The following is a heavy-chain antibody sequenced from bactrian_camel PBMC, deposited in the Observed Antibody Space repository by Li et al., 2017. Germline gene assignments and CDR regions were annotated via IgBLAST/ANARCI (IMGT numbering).Heavy chain of an antibody. CDR1: GFRFDGSD. Sequence: HVQLVESGGGSVQAGGSLRLSCTASGFRFDGSDWGWYRQGAGRKCEVASRTTSDSSTDYAGSVKGRFTISHDNAKNTLYLQMNSLKPEDTAIYYCAAAKGLPDLLRGGYLSARSYNYWGRGTQVTVS. D-gene: IGHD3*01. V-gene: IGHV3S55*01. CDR2: TTSDSST. CDR3: AAAKGLPDLLRGGYLSARSYNY. J-gene: IGHJ4*01.